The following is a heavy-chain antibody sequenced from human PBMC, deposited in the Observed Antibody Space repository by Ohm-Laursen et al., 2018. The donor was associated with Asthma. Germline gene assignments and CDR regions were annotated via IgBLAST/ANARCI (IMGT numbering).Heavy chain of an antibody. CDR3: ARDAGAGIAVAGDAFDI. J-gene: IGHJ3*02. Sequence: ASVKVSCKASGYTFTSYGISWVRQAPGQGLEWMGWISAYNGNTNYAQKLQGRVTMTTDTSTSTAYMELRSLRSDDTAVYYCARDAGAGIAVAGDAFDIWGQGTMVTVSS. CDR2: ISAYNGNT. D-gene: IGHD6-19*01. CDR1: GYTFTSYG. V-gene: IGHV1-18*04.